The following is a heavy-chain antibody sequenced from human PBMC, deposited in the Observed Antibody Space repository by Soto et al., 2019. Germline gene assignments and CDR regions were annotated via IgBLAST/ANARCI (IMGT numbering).Heavy chain of an antibody. CDR1: GFTFSGFS. CDR2: VTSSPSSM. CDR3: SREAEFASSGYILYY. D-gene: IGHD3-22*01. Sequence: EVQLVESGGGLVKPGGSLRLSCAASGFTFSGFSMNWVRQAPGKGLEWVSSVTSSPSSMFYADSVKGRFTISRDDAKDSLSLQTNSLRDDDTAVYYCSREAEFASSGYILYYWGVGTLVTVSS. J-gene: IGHJ4*02. V-gene: IGHV3-21*02.